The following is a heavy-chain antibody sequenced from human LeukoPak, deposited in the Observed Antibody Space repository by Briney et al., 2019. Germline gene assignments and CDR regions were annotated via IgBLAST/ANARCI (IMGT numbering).Heavy chain of an antibody. CDR2: INHSGST. Sequence: SETLSLTCAVYGGSFSGYYWSWIRQPPGRGLEWIGEINHSGSTNYNPSLKSRVTISVDTSKNQFSLKLSSVTAADTAVYYCARGRIVVVPAATYYYYGTDVWGQGTTVTVSS. CDR3: ARGRIVVVPAATYYYYGTDV. D-gene: IGHD2-2*01. V-gene: IGHV4-34*01. J-gene: IGHJ6*02. CDR1: GGSFSGYY.